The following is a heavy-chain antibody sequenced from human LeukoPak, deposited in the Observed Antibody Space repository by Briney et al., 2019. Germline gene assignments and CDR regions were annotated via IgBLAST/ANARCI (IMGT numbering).Heavy chain of an antibody. CDR1: GFTFSNAW. CDR3: TTVTYYDILTGYSDFDY. Sequence: GGSLRLSCAASGFTFSNAWMSWVRQAPGKGLEWVGRSKSKTDGGTTDYAAPVKGRFTISRDDSKNTLYLQMNSLKTEDTAVYYCTTVTYYDILTGYSDFDYWGQGTLVTVSS. J-gene: IGHJ4*02. V-gene: IGHV3-15*01. CDR2: SKSKTDGGTT. D-gene: IGHD3-9*01.